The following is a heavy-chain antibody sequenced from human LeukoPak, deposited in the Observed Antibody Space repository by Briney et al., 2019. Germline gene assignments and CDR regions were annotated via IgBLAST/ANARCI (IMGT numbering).Heavy chain of an antibody. CDR3: SRADYYGSGSPISLDV. V-gene: IGHV3-49*04. D-gene: IGHD3-10*01. CDR1: GFTFSDYY. Sequence: GGSLKLSCAASGFTFSDYYVSWVRQAPGKGLEWVGFIRSKAYGVTTEHAASVKGRFTISRDDSKSIAYLQMNSLKTEDTAVYYCSRADYYGSGSPISLDVWGKGTTVTVSS. J-gene: IGHJ6*04. CDR2: IRSKAYGVTT.